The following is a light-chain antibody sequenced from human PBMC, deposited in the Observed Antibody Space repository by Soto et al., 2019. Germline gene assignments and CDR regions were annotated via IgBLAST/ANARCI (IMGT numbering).Light chain of an antibody. CDR1: QSVSNDF. V-gene: IGKV3-11*01. CDR2: GAS. Sequence: EIVFTQSPCILSLSKEERATLSCRASQSVSNDFLAWYQQKPGQAPRLLIYGASTRATDVPDRFSGSGSGADFTLTISSLEPEDFAVYYCQQRSNWPRLTFGGGTIVDI. CDR3: QQRSNWPRLT. J-gene: IGKJ4*01.